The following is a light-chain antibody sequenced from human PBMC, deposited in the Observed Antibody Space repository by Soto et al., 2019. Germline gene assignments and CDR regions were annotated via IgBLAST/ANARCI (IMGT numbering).Light chain of an antibody. J-gene: IGLJ1*01. Sequence: QSVLTQPPSASGTPGQKVTISCSGGSSNIGGYTVNWYQQLPGAAPRLLIYNNNQRPSGVPDRFSGSKSGTSASLAISGLQSEDEADYYCCSYTRTSNHYFFGSGTKLTVL. V-gene: IGLV1-44*01. CDR1: SSNIGGYT. CDR2: NNN. CDR3: CSYTRTSNHYF.